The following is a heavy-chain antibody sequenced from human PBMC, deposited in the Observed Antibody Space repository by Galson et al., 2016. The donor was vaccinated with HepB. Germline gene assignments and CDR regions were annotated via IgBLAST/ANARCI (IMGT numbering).Heavy chain of an antibody. J-gene: IGHJ4*02. Sequence: SVKVSCKASGYNFTSYAMHWVRRAPGQGPEWLGWITGANGNTKSSPKFQARVSITRDTIANTVYIELANLKSEDTAVYYCARDPNFRFGPYFDFWGQGTLVTVSS. CDR3: ARDPNFRFGPYFDF. D-gene: IGHD3/OR15-3a*01. V-gene: IGHV1-3*01. CDR1: GYNFTSYA. CDR2: ITGANGNT.